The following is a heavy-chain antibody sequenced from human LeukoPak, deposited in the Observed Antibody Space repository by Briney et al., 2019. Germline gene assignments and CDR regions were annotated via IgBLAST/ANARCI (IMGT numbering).Heavy chain of an antibody. D-gene: IGHD3-22*01. CDR2: IYYSGTT. Sequence: SETLSLTCTVSGGSISTSSYYWGWIRQPPGKGLEWIGSIYYSGTTYYNPSLKSRVTISVDTSKNQFSLKLGSVTAADTAVYYCASGKIVTYYYDSSGYYNYFDYWGQGTLVTVSS. V-gene: IGHV4-39*07. J-gene: IGHJ4*02. CDR1: GGSISTSSYY. CDR3: ASGKIVTYYYDSSGYYNYFDY.